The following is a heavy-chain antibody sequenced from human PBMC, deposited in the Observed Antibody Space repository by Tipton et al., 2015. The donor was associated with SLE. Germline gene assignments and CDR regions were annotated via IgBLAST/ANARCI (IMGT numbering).Heavy chain of an antibody. D-gene: IGHD1-20*01. CDR1: GFTISNYD. J-gene: IGHJ6*03. V-gene: IGHV3-23*01. CDR3: ATYITAAGNYYYYMDV. CDR2: ISGSGGST. Sequence: SLRLSCVASGFTISNYDMLWIRQAPGKGLEWVSAISGSGGSTYYADSVKGRFTISRDNSKNTLYLQMNSLRADDTAVYYCATYITAAGNYYYYMDVWGNGTTVTVSS.